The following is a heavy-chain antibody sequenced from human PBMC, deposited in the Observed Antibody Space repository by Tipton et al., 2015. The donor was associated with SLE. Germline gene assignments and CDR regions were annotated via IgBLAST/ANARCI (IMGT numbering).Heavy chain of an antibody. V-gene: IGHV4-34*01. Sequence: LVKPSETLSLTCAVYGGSFSGYYWSWIRQPPGKGLEWIGEINHSGSTNYNPSLKSRVTISVDTSKNQFSLKLSSVTAADTAVYYCATPGPQRAFDIWGQGTMVTVSS. D-gene: IGHD3-10*01. J-gene: IGHJ3*02. CDR1: GGSFSGYY. CDR3: ATPGPQRAFDI. CDR2: INHSGST.